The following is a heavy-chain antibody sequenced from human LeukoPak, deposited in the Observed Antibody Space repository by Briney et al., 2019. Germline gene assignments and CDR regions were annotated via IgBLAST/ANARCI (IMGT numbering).Heavy chain of an antibody. D-gene: IGHD3-3*01. CDR3: AKDGFWSGYYNWFDP. CDR1: GFTVSSSY. V-gene: IGHV3-66*01. Sequence: GGSLRLSCAASGFTVSSSYMSWVRQAPGKGLEWVSVIYGGGSTYYADSVKGRFTISRDNSKNTLYLQMNSLRAEDTAVYYCAKDGFWSGYYNWFDPWGQGTLVTVSS. CDR2: IYGGGST. J-gene: IGHJ5*02.